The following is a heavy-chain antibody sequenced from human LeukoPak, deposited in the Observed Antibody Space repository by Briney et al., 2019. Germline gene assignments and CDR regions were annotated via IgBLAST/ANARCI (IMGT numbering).Heavy chain of an antibody. J-gene: IGHJ4*02. D-gene: IGHD3-10*01. V-gene: IGHV3-30*18. CDR2: ISYEGGTT. CDR3: AKGGRFGELGPFDY. CDR1: GFTFSNYG. Sequence: PGGSLRLSCAGAGFTFSNYGMHWVRQAPGKGLEWVAVISYEGGTTYYADSVKGRFTISRDNSRSTLYLQMNSLRAEDTAVYYCAKGGRFGELGPFDYWGQGTLVTVSS.